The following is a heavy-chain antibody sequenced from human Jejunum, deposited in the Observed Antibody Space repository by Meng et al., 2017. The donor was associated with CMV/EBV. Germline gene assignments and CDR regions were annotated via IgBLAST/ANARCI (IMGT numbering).Heavy chain of an antibody. CDR3: AAKIDITYFDF. J-gene: IGHJ4*02. Sequence: KASGYTFTSYYMYWVRQAPGQGLEWMGVINPNGGTTAYAQKFQGRVTMTGDTSTSTIYMELNSLRSEDTAVYFCAAKIDITYFDFWGQGTLVTVSS. D-gene: IGHD1-14*01. CDR1: GYTFTSYY. CDR2: INPNGGTT. V-gene: IGHV1-46*01.